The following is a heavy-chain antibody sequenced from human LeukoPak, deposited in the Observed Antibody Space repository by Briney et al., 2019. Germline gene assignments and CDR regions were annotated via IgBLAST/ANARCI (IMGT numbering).Heavy chain of an antibody. CDR3: ARTNAWHPGDY. CDR1: GFMFSSYW. V-gene: IGHV3-7*01. D-gene: IGHD2-2*01. CDR2: INQDGSIR. Sequence: GGSLRLSCAASGFMFSSYWMTWVRQVPGKGLEWVANINQDGSIRYYVGSVQGRFTIPRDNAKNSLYLQMYSLRAEDTAVYYCARTNAWHPGDYWGQGTLVTVSS. J-gene: IGHJ4*02.